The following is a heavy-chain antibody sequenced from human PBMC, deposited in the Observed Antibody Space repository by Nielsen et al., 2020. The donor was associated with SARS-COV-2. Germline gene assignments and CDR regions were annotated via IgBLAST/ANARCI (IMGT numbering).Heavy chain of an antibody. J-gene: IGHJ4*02. CDR3: ARGSGRQWIQLWPLRYYFDY. V-gene: IGHV3-21*01. CDR2: ISSSSSYI. Sequence: VRQAPGKGLEWVSSISSSSSYIYYADSVKGRFTISRDNAKNSLYLQMNSLRAEDTAVYYCARGSGRQWIQLWPLRYYFDYWGQGTLVTVSS. D-gene: IGHD5-18*01.